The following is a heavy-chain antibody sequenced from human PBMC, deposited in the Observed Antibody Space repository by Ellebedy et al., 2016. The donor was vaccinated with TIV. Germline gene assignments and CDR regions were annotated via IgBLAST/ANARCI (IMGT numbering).Heavy chain of an antibody. CDR2: ISGDNGYT. CDR3: ARVGDGDYSGYFEY. Sequence: AASVKVSCKASGYIFTIYGVSWVRQAPGQGLEWMGWISGDNGYTNYARKFQGRVTITTDTSTTTVYMELSSLRSDDTAVYYCARVGDGDYSGYFEYWGQGTPVTVSS. D-gene: IGHD4-17*01. CDR1: GYIFTIYG. J-gene: IGHJ4*02. V-gene: IGHV1-18*04.